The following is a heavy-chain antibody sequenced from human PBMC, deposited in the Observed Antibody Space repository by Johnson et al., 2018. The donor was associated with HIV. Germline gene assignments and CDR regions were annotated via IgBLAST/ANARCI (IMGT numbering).Heavy chain of an antibody. CDR3: AKHGYGGNVFDAFDI. D-gene: IGHD4-23*01. Sequence: VQLVESGGGLVQPGGSLRLSCAASGFTVSSNYMSWVRQAPGEGRVWVARISGASTYYADSVKGRFTISRDNSKNTLYLQMNSRRAEDTAVSYCAKHGYGGNVFDAFDIWGQGTMVTVSS. CDR1: GFTVSSNY. V-gene: IGHV3-66*04. CDR2: ISGAST. J-gene: IGHJ3*02.